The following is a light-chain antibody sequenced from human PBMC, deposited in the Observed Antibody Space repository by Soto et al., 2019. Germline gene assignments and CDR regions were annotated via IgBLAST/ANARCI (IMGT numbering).Light chain of an antibody. V-gene: IGKV3-20*01. CDR2: GAS. CDR1: QSVNSNY. J-gene: IGKJ2*01. CDR3: KQYGRT. Sequence: DIVLTRSPGTVSLSPWEGASPFCRASQSVNSNYLAWYQQKPGQAPRLLIFGASTRATGISDRFRGSGSGTDFTLTINRLEPEDFAVYYCKQYGRTFGQGTKVDI.